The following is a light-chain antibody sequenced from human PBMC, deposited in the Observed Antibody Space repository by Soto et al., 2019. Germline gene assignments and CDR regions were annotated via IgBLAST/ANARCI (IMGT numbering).Light chain of an antibody. J-gene: IGLJ1*01. CDR2: DVS. CDR3: SSYTSSSTL. V-gene: IGLV2-14*01. CDR1: SSDVGGYNY. Sequence: QSALTQPASVSGSPGQSITISCTGTSSDVGGYNYVSWYQQHPGKAPKLMIYDVSNRPSGVSNRFSGSKSGNTASLTISELQAEDEADYYCSSYTSSSTLFVTGTKVTVL.